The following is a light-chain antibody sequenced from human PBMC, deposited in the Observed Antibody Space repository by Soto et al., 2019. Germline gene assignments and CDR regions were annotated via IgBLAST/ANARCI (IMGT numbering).Light chain of an antibody. J-gene: IGKJ4*01. CDR3: HQRAGWPPT. V-gene: IGKV3-11*01. CDR1: RSVDNF. Sequence: EIVLTQSPVTLSLSPGERATLSCRATRSVDNFVAWYQQKPGQAPSILISDASNRATGIPDRFSGSGSGTEFTLPINSLEPEDFEVYYCHQRAGWPPTFGEGTKVDIK. CDR2: DAS.